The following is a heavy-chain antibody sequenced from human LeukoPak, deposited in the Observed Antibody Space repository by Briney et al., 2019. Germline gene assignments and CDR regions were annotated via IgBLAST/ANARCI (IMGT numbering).Heavy chain of an antibody. V-gene: IGHV1-69*13. CDR1: GGTFSSYA. Sequence: SVKVSCKASGGTFSSYAISGVRQAPGQGLEWMGGIIPIFGTANYAQKFQGRVTITADESTSTAYMELSSLRSEETAVYYCARGRIGLLWFGELERWGQGTLVTVSS. D-gene: IGHD3-10*01. CDR2: IIPIFGTA. CDR3: ARGRIGLLWFGELER. J-gene: IGHJ4*02.